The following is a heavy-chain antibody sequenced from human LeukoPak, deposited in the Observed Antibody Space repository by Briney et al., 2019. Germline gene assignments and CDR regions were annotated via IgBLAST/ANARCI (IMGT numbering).Heavy chain of an antibody. V-gene: IGHV1-8*03. J-gene: IGHJ1*01. Sequence: ASVKVSCKASGYTFTTYDINWVRQATGQGLEWMGWINPNSGNTGYAQKFQGRVTVTRNTSISTVYMELSSLRSEDTAVYYCARGPPTAQYFQHWGQGTLVTVSS. CDR2: INPNSGNT. D-gene: IGHD1-1*01. CDR3: ARGPPTAQYFQH. CDR1: GYTFTTYD.